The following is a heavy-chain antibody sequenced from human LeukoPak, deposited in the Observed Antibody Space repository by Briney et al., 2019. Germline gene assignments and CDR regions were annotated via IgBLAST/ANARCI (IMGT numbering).Heavy chain of an antibody. CDR3: AKSARGASKRPYYFDY. J-gene: IGHJ4*02. CDR2: ISYDGSNK. V-gene: IGHV3-30*18. D-gene: IGHD4/OR15-4a*01. Sequence: GSLRLSCAASGFTFSSYGMHWVRQAPGKGLEWVAVISYDGSNKYYADSVKGRFTISRDNSKNTLYLQMNSLRAEDTAVYYCAKSARGASKRPYYFDYWGQGTLVTVSS. CDR1: GFTFSSYG.